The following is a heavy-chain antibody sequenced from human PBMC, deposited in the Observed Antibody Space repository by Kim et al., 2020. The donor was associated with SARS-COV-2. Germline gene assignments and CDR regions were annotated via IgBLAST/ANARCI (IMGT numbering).Heavy chain of an antibody. V-gene: IGHV3-73*01. CDR3: TSQSQYYDILTGYYNY. Sequence: GGSLRLSCAASGFTFSGSAMHWVRQASGKGLEWVGRIRSKANSYATAYAASVKGRFTISRDDSKNTAYLQMNSLKTEDTAVYYCTSQSQYYDILTGYYNYWGQGTLVTVSS. CDR2: IRSKANSYAT. D-gene: IGHD3-9*01. CDR1: GFTFSGSA. J-gene: IGHJ4*02.